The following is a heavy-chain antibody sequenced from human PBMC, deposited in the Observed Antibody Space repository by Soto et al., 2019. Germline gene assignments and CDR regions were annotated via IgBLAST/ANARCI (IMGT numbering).Heavy chain of an antibody. J-gene: IGHJ4*02. Sequence: SETLSLTCTVSGASITCSPYWSWIRQPAGKGLEWIGRFSLSGTTSYNPSLRSRVTMSADVSKNQFSLRLTSVTAADTALYYCXRGMTPPGAPAWYYFDSWGQGTLVTVSS. CDR2: FSLSGTT. CDR3: XRGMTPPGAPAWYYFDS. CDR1: GASITCSPY. D-gene: IGHD2-8*02. V-gene: IGHV4-4*07.